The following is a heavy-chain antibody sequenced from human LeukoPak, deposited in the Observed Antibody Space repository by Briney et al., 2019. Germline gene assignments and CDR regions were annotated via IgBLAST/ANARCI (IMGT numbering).Heavy chain of an antibody. Sequence: SETLSLTCAVYGGSFSGYYWSWIRQPPGKGLEWIGEINHSGSTNYNPSLKSRVTISVDTSKNQFSLKLSSVTAADTAVYYCARVVDIVVVVAASRSWFDPWGQGTLVTVSS. CDR1: GGSFSGYY. CDR3: ARVVDIVVVVAASRSWFDP. D-gene: IGHD2-15*01. V-gene: IGHV4-34*01. CDR2: INHSGST. J-gene: IGHJ5*02.